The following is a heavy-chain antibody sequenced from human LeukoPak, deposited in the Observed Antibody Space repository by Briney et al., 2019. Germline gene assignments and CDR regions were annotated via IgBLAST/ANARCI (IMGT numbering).Heavy chain of an antibody. CDR1: GFTFSSYG. V-gene: IGHV3-30*18. J-gene: IGHJ4*02. CDR2: ITYDGSNK. CDR3: AKDGSLSFQRPAY. Sequence: GRSLRLSCAASGFTFSSYGMHWVRQAPGKGLEWVAVITYDGSNKYYADSVKGRFTISRDNSKNTLYLQMNSLRAEDTAVYYCAKDGSLSFQRPAYWGQGTLVTVSS. D-gene: IGHD2/OR15-2a*01.